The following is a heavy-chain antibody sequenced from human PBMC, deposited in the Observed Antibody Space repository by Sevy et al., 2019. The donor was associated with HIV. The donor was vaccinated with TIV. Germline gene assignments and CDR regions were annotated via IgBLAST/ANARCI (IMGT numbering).Heavy chain of an antibody. CDR2: ISHDGINE. Sequence: GGSLRLSCTGSGFSFSYYGIHWVRQAPGKGLDWVALISHDGINEYYADSVKGRFTISRDNSRNTVYLEMNSLRNEDTAVYHCARDRLVRADFDYWGQGTLVTVSS. CDR3: ARDRLVRADFDY. CDR1: GFSFSYYG. J-gene: IGHJ4*02. V-gene: IGHV3-30*03. D-gene: IGHD3-10*01.